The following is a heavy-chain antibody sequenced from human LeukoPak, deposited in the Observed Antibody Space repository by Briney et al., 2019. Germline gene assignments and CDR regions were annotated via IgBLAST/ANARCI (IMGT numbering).Heavy chain of an antibody. D-gene: IGHD3-3*01. Sequence: PSETLSLTCTVSGGSISGYYWSWIRQPAGKGLEWIGGIYSSGSTNYNPSLKSRVTMSIDTSKNQFSLKLSSVTAADTAFYYCARDTKFSPWGQGTLVTVSS. V-gene: IGHV4-4*07. CDR2: IYSSGST. CDR1: GGSISGYY. J-gene: IGHJ5*02. CDR3: ARDTKFSP.